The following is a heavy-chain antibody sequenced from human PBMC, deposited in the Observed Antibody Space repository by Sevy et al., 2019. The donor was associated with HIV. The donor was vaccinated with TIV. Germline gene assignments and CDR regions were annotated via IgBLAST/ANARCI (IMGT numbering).Heavy chain of an antibody. CDR2: ISSTGTYI. J-gene: IGHJ4*02. D-gene: IGHD1-26*01. Sequence: GGSLRLSCAASGFIFSYYSMNWVRQAPGKGLEWVSSISSTGTYIYYADSVKGRFTISRDNAKNSLYLQMNSLRAEDTAVYYCARDPGESGSYFENYWGQGTLVTVSS. V-gene: IGHV3-21*01. CDR3: ARDPGESGSYFENY. CDR1: GFIFSYYS.